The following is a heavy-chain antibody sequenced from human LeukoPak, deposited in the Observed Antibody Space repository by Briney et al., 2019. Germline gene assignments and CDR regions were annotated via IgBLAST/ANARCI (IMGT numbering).Heavy chain of an antibody. D-gene: IGHD4-17*01. J-gene: IGHJ4*02. Sequence: GGSLRLSCAASGFTFSNAWMSWVRQAPGKGLEWLGRILSKASGGTTEYAAPVKGRFTISRDDSKTTLYLKMNSLKTEDTAVYYCTTEMTTVTTLFRYWGQGTLVTVSS. V-gene: IGHV3-15*01. CDR1: GFTFSNAW. CDR3: TTEMTTVTTLFRY. CDR2: ILSKASGGTT.